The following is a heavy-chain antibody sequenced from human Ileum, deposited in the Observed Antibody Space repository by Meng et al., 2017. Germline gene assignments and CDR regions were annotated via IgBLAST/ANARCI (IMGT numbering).Heavy chain of an antibody. D-gene: IGHD3-22*01. CDR1: GFTFSSYA. CDR3: ARGLPYYDSTDYYRLDY. J-gene: IGHJ4*02. CDR2: ISFDGSNK. V-gene: IGHV3-30-3*01. Sequence: QVHLVESGGGVVQPGRSLRLSCAASGFTFSSYAVHWVRQAPGKGLEWVAVISFDGSNKCYIDSVKGRFTISRDNSKNTVFLQMGSLRAEDTALYYCARGLPYYDSTDYYRLDYWGQGTLVTVSS.